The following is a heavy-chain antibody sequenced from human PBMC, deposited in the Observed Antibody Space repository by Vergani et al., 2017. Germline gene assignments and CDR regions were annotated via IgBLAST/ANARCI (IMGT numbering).Heavy chain of an antibody. CDR3: TRHWAVVAANNWFDP. D-gene: IGHD2-15*01. CDR1: GGSFNTYY. Sequence: QVQLQESGPGLVKPSETLSLTCTVSGGSFNTYYWSWIRQSPGKGLEWIGYIYSTGSTNYNPSLNSRVTMSVDTSKNQFSLKLSSMTAADTAVYYCTRHWAVVAANNWFDPWGQGTLVTVSS. CDR2: IYSTGST. V-gene: IGHV4-59*08. J-gene: IGHJ5*02.